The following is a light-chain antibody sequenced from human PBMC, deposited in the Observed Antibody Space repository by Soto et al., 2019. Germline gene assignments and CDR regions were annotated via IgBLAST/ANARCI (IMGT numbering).Light chain of an antibody. CDR1: QSVSSN. V-gene: IGKV3-11*01. CDR2: GAS. J-gene: IGKJ3*01. Sequence: EIVMTQSPATLSVSPGERATLSCRASQSVSSNLAWYQQKPGQAPRLLIYGASTRATGIPARFSGSGSGTDFTLTISSLEPEDFAVYYCQQRSNWPQFTFGPGTKVDIK. CDR3: QQRSNWPQFT.